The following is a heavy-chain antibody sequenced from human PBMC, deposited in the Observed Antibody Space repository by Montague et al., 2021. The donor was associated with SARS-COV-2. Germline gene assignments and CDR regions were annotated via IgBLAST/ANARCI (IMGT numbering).Heavy chain of an antibody. J-gene: IGHJ3*02. V-gene: IGHV4-59*01. CDR3: ARGSGWMGNAFDI. CDR1: GGSISSYY. D-gene: IGHD6-19*01. CDR2: IYYSGST. Sequence: SETLSLTCTVSGGSISSYYWNWIRQPPGKGLEWIGYIYYSGSTNYNPSLKSRVTISVDTSKNQFSLKLSSVTAADTAVYHCARGSGWMGNAFDIWGQGTMVTVSS.